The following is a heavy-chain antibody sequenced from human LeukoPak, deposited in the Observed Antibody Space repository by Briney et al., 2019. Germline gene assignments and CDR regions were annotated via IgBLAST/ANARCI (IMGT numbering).Heavy chain of an antibody. CDR2: VYNSGDT. CDR1: GGSTSIDY. Sequence: PSETLSLTCTVSGGSTSIDYWSWIRQSPGKGLEWVGYVYNSGDTGKNPSFKSRVSISLDTSKDQISLKLSSVTAADTAVYYCARHRFASPLDSWGQGTLVTVSS. J-gene: IGHJ4*02. CDR3: ARHRFASPLDS. D-gene: IGHD2-21*01. V-gene: IGHV4-59*08.